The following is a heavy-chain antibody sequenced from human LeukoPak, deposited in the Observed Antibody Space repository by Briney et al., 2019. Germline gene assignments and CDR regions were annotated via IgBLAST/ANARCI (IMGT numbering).Heavy chain of an antibody. CDR3: ARGRWSDSSSWAHFDY. CDR2: INHSGST. D-gene: IGHD6-13*01. CDR1: GGSFSGYY. J-gene: IGHJ4*02. Sequence: KPPETLSLTCAVYGGSFSGYYWSWIRQPPGKGLEWIGEINHSGSTNYNPSLKSRVTISVDTSKNQFSLKLSSVTAADTAVYYCARGRWSDSSSWAHFDYWGQGTLVTVSS. V-gene: IGHV4-34*01.